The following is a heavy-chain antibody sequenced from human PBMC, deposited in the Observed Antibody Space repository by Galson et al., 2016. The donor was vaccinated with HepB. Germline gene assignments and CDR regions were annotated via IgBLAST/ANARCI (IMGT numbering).Heavy chain of an antibody. J-gene: IGHJ5*02. D-gene: IGHD2-15*01. CDR2: INPNNGRT. CDR1: GYIFAGYY. CDR3: ARGGSVCSGEKCYSNNLDT. Sequence: SVKVSCKASGYIFAGYYIHWVRQAPGQGLEWMGWINPNNGRTNYAPKFEGWVTLSSDTSITTAFMDVNSLTPADTAVYFCARGGSVCSGEKCYSNNLDTWGRGTLVTVSA. V-gene: IGHV1-2*04.